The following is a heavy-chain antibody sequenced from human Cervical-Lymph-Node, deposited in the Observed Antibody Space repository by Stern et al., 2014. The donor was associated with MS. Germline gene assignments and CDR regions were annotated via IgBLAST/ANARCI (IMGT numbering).Heavy chain of an antibody. CDR2: ISWNSDKI. CDR3: AKGLLAGTTPFVDY. Sequence: QLVESGGGLVQPGRSLRLSCAASGFTFDDYAMHWVRQAPGKGLEWVSGISWNSDKIGYADSVKGRFTISRDNAKNSLFLQMNSLRAEDTALYYCAKGLLAGTTPFVDYWGQGTLVTVSS. D-gene: IGHD1-7*01. V-gene: IGHV3-9*01. CDR1: GFTFDDYA. J-gene: IGHJ4*02.